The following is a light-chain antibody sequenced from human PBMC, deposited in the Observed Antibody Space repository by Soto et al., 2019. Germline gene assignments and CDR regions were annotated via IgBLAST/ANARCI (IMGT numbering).Light chain of an antibody. CDR3: QHYGSSQWT. CDR1: QSVSSSY. CDR2: GAS. Sequence: IVLTQSPGTLSLSPGERATLSCRASQSVSSSYLAWYQQKPGQAPRLLIYGASSRSTGIPDRFSGSGSGTDFTLTISKLEPEDFAEYYCQHYGSSQWTFGQGNKVDIK. J-gene: IGKJ1*01. V-gene: IGKV3-20*01.